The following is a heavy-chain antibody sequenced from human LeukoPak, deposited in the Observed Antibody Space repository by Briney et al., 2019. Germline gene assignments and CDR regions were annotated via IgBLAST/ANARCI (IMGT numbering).Heavy chain of an antibody. Sequence: GGSLRLSCAASGFTFSSYAMHWVRQAPGKGLEWVAVISYDGSNKYYADSVKGRFTISRDNSKNTLYLQMNSLRAEDTAVYYCASEEKATSLLGYFDYWGQGTLVTVSS. V-gene: IGHV3-30*04. CDR3: ASEEKATSLLGYFDY. D-gene: IGHD5-24*01. CDR2: ISYDGSNK. CDR1: GFTFSSYA. J-gene: IGHJ4*02.